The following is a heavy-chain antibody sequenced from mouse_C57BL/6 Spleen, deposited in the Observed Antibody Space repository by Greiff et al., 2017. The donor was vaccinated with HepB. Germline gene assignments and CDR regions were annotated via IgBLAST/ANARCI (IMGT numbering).Heavy chain of an antibody. CDR3: AREMGLDFDY. CDR1: GYAFTNYL. J-gene: IGHJ2*01. V-gene: IGHV1-54*01. CDR2: INPGSGGT. D-gene: IGHD4-1*01. Sequence: VKLQQSGAELVRPGTSVKVSCKASGYAFTNYLIEWVKQRPGQGLEWIGVINPGSGGTNYNEKFKGKATLTADKSSSTAYMQLSSLTSEDSAVYFCAREMGLDFDYWGQGTTLTVSS.